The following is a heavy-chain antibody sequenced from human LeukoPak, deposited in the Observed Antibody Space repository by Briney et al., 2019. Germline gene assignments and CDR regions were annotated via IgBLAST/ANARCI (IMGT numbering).Heavy chain of an antibody. CDR3: ARVGLRYCSSTSCYHFDY. CDR2: ICSGGST. Sequence: GGSLRLSCAASGFTVSSNYMSWVRQAPGKGLEWVSVICSGGSTYYADSVKGRFTISRDNSKNTLYLQMNSLRAEDTAVYYCARVGLRYCSSTSCYHFDYWGQGTLVTVSS. D-gene: IGHD2-2*01. CDR1: GFTVSSNY. J-gene: IGHJ4*02. V-gene: IGHV3-66*02.